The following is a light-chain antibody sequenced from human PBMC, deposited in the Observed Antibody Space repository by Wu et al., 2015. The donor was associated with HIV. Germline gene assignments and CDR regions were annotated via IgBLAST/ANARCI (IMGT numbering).Light chain of an antibody. CDR3: QQSFSTPRT. CDR2: AAS. Sequence: DVQMTQSPSSLSTSVGGRVTITCRASQFISTFLNWYQQRPGKAPQLLIYAASNLQSGVPSRFSGSGPGTNFTLTITSVQPEDFATYYCQQSFSTPRTFGQGTKVELK. V-gene: IGKV1-39*01. J-gene: IGKJ1*01. CDR1: QFISTF.